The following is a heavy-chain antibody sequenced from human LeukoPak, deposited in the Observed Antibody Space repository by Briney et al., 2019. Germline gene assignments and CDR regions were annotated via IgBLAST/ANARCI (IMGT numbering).Heavy chain of an antibody. CDR1: GYTFSSYA. Sequence: GGSLRLSCAASGYTFSSYAMSWVRQAPGKGLEWDSAISGSGGSTYYADSVKGRFTISRDNSKNTLYLQMNSMRAENTVVYYCAKDRGPFDYWGEGTLVTVSS. CDR2: ISGSGGST. V-gene: IGHV3-23*01. CDR3: AKDRGPFDY. J-gene: IGHJ4*02.